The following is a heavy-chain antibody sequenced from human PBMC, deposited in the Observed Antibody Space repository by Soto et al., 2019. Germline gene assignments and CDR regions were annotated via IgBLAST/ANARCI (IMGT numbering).Heavy chain of an antibody. CDR3: ARRKRVNTAAGGYYYYAMDV. CDR2: IHYTGST. V-gene: IGHV4-30-4*08. D-gene: IGHD4-17*01. CDR1: SVSISGGYTF. J-gene: IGHJ6*02. Sequence: QVQLQESGPGLVNPSQTLSLTCTVSSVSISGGYTFWTWIRQPPGKGLEWIGNIHYTGSTYYSPSLKSRVTISVESSKTQFSLSLSSVTAADTAVYYCARRKRVNTAAGGYYYYAMDVWGQGTTVTVSS.